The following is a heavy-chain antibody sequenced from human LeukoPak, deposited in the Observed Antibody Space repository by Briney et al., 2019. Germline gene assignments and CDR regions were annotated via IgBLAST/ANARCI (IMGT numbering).Heavy chain of an antibody. CDR1: GYTLTELS. CDR3: ATFYYPSDAFDI. J-gene: IGHJ3*02. D-gene: IGHD3-10*01. V-gene: IGHV1-24*01. CDR2: FDPEDGET. Sequence: ASVTVSCKVSGYTLTELSMHWVRQAPGKGLEWMGGFDPEDGETIYAQKFQGRVTMTEDTSTDTAYMELSSLRSEDTAVYYCATFYYPSDAFDIWGQGTMVTVSS.